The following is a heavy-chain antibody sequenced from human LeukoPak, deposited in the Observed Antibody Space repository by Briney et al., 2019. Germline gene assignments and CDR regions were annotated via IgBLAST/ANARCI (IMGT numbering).Heavy chain of an antibody. CDR2: INPNSGGT. Sequence: ASVKVSCKASGYTFTGYYMHWVRQAPGQGLEWMGWINPNSGGTNYAQKFQGRVTMTRDTSISTAYMELSRLRSDDTAVYYCARDRYPGRSWYSTNWFDPWGQGTLATVSS. V-gene: IGHV1-2*02. D-gene: IGHD6-13*01. CDR1: GYTFTGYY. CDR3: ARDRYPGRSWYSTNWFDP. J-gene: IGHJ5*02.